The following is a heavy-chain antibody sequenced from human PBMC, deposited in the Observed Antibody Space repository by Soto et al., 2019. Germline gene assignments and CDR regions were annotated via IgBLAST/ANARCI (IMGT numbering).Heavy chain of an antibody. CDR3: ARLYYDDV. J-gene: IGHJ6*02. CDR1: GFSFGTYS. Sequence: PAGSLTLSCAGSGFSFGTYSMNWIRQAAGKGLEWIAYISYDSDTIQNAESVKGRFTISRDKAKNSLYLQMNSLTVEDTAVYYCARLYYDDVWGQGTKVTVSS. CDR2: ISYDSDTI. D-gene: IGHD3-22*01. V-gene: IGHV3-48*01.